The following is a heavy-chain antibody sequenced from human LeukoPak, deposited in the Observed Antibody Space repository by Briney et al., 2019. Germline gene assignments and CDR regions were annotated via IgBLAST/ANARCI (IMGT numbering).Heavy chain of an antibody. CDR3: ARLEGTGYRGGWFDP. Sequence: ASVKVSCKASGYTFTGYYMHWVRQAPGQGLEGMGWINPNSGGTNYAQKFQGRVTMTRDTSISTASLGLRSLTSDDTAVYYCARLEGTGYRGGWFDPWGQGSLVTVSS. V-gene: IGHV1-2*02. CDR2: INPNSGGT. D-gene: IGHD3-9*01. J-gene: IGHJ5*02. CDR1: GYTFTGYY.